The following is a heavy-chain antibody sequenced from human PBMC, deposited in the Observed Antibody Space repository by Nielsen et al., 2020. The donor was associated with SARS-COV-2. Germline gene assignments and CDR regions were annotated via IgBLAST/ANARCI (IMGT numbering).Heavy chain of an antibody. CDR2: ISWNSGKR. D-gene: IGHD6-13*01. CDR3: ARDLAAGGAY. Sequence: SLKISCVASGFKLDDYAMHWVRQAPGKGLEWVSGISWNSGKREYADSVRGRFTISRDNAKNSLYLQMNSLRDEDTAVYYCARDLAAGGAYWGQGTLVTVSS. V-gene: IGHV3-9*01. CDR1: GFKLDDYA. J-gene: IGHJ4*02.